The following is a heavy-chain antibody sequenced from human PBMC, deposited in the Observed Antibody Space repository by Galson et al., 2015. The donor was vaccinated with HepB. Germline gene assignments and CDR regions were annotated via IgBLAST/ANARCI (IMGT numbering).Heavy chain of an antibody. Sequence: SVKVSCKASGYTFTSYGISWVRQAPGQGLEWMGWISAYNGNTNYAQKLQGRVTMTTDTSTSTAYMELRSLRSDDTAVYYCASDSSILPDPYDFWNPKPGYYGIDVWGQGTTVTVSS. CDR3: ASDSSILPDPYDFWNPKPGYYGIDV. CDR2: ISAYNGNT. J-gene: IGHJ6*02. V-gene: IGHV1-18*01. D-gene: IGHD3-3*01. CDR1: GYTFTSYG.